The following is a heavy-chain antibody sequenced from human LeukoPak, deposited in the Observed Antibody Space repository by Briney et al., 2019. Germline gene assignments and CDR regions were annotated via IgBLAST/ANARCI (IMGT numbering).Heavy chain of an antibody. J-gene: IGHJ6*02. CDR1: GYTFAGYD. D-gene: IGHD3-10*01. V-gene: IGHV1-8*01. Sequence: ASVKVSCKASGYTFAGYDINWVRQATGQGLEWMVWMNPNSGNANSAQKFQGRITVTRDTSIDTAYMELSSLRSEDTAVYYCARGPILVRGVILADSVGGMDVWGQGTTVTVSS. CDR3: ARGPILVRGVILADSVGGMDV. CDR2: MNPNSGNA.